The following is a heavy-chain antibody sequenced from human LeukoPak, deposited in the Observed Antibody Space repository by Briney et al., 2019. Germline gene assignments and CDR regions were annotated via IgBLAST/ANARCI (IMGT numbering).Heavy chain of an antibody. D-gene: IGHD6-13*01. CDR1: GGSISSSSYY. J-gene: IGHJ5*02. Sequence: SETLSLTCTVSGGSISSSSYYWGWIRQPPGKGLEWIGCIYYSGSTYYNPSLKSRVTISVDTSKNQFSLKLSSVTAADTAVYYCARPGVGSSSWYWFDPWGQGTLVTVSS. CDR3: ARPGVGSSSWYWFDP. V-gene: IGHV4-39*01. CDR2: IYYSGST.